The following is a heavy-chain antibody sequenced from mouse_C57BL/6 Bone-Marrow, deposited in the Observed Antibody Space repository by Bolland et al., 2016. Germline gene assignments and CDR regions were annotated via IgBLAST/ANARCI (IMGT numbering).Heavy chain of an antibody. Sequence: VSGETNYNQKFMGKATFSVDRSSSTVYMVLNSLTSEDPAVYYCGRRRVYGSSYRFAYWGQGTLV. CDR2: VSGET. J-gene: IGHJ3*01. CDR3: GRRRVYGSSYRFAY. D-gene: IGHD1-1*01. V-gene: IGHV1-11*01.